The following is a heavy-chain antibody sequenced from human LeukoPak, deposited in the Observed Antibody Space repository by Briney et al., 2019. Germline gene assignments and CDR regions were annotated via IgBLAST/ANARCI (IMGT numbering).Heavy chain of an antibody. Sequence: ASVKVSCKASGFTFTSYDINWVRQASEQGLEWMGWMNPNNGNTGYAQKLQGRVTMTTDTSTSTAYMELRSLRSDDTAVYYCARDRATGTGLFRDYWGQGTLVTVSS. CDR2: MNPNNGNT. J-gene: IGHJ4*02. V-gene: IGHV1-8*01. CDR3: ARDRATGTGLFRDY. D-gene: IGHD1-1*01. CDR1: GFTFTSYD.